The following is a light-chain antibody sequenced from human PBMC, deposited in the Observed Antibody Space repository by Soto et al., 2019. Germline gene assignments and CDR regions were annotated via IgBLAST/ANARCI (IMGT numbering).Light chain of an antibody. CDR1: QGVSTN. CDR3: HQYGNWPST. CDR2: DAS. V-gene: IGKV3-15*01. Sequence: EVVMTQTPATLSVSPGQRATLSCRASQGVSTNLAWYQQKPGQAPRLVIYDASSRATGFPTRFSGSGSGTEITLTIRSLQSEDFAPYFCHQYGNWPSTFGPGTKVD. J-gene: IGKJ3*01.